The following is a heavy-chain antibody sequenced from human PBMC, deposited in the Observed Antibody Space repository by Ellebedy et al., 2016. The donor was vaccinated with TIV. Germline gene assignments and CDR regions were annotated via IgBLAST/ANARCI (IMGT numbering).Heavy chain of an antibody. CDR1: GASIGGNTYY. D-gene: IGHD2-2*01. J-gene: IGHJ6*02. Sequence: SETLSLTCTVSGASIGGNTYYWVWLRQPPGKGLEWIGSVFYTGDTHVNPSLNSRISISVDTSSNQFSLRLSSVTATDSGVYYCVRGCSVSCYYYWALDVWGQGTTVTVSS. CDR2: VFYTGDT. V-gene: IGHV4-39*01. CDR3: VRGCSVSCYYYWALDV.